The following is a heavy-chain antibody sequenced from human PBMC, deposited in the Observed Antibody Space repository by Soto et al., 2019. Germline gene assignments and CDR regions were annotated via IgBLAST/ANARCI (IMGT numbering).Heavy chain of an antibody. CDR2: ISAYNGNT. V-gene: IGHV1-18*01. CDR3: ARGVPSGYSYGYLIPDY. J-gene: IGHJ4*02. Sequence: VKVSCKASGYTFTSYGISWVRQAPGQGLEWMGWISAYNGNTNYAQKLQGRVTMTTDTSTSTAYMELRSLRSDDTAVYYCARGVPSGYSYGYLIPDYWGQGTLVTVPQ. D-gene: IGHD5-18*01. CDR1: GYTFTSYG.